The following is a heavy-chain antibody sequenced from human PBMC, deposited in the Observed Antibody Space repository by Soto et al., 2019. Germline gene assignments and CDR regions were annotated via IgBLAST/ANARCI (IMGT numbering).Heavy chain of an antibody. V-gene: IGHV4-31*03. D-gene: IGHD4-17*01. J-gene: IGHJ4*02. CDR2: IYNSGTA. CDR3: ARGANTVPGDFVDY. CDR1: GGSVNSGGYY. Sequence: SETLSLTCTVSGGSVNSGGYYWTWIRQHPGKGLEWIGYIYNSGTAYYPPSLKRRVSISLDPSKNQFSLKLSSMTAADTAVYYCARGANTVPGDFVDYWGQGTVVTVSS.